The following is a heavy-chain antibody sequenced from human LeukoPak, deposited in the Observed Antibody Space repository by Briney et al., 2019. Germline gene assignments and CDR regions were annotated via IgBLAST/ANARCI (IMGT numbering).Heavy chain of an antibody. V-gene: IGHV3-23*01. CDR1: GFTFNTYG. D-gene: IGHD3-10*01. CDR3: AKARYLSSRSYMDY. J-gene: IGHJ4*02. CDR2: ISGSGGAT. Sequence: GGSLRLSCAASGFTFNTYGMSWVRQAPGKGLEWVSGISGSGGATYYADSVKGRFTISRDNSKNTLYLQMNSLRAEDTAVYYCAKARYLSSRSYMDYWGQGTLVTVSS.